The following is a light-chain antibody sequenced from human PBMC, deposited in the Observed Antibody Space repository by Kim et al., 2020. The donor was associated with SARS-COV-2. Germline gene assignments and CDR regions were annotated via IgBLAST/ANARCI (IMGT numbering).Light chain of an antibody. Sequence: APRETARMTCGGNHIGSYSVHWYQQKPGHAPVPVISFDSDRPSGIPERFSGSNSRNTATLTISRVEVEDEADYYCQLWDTSGAYGVFGGGTQLTVL. CDR3: QLWDTSGAYGV. J-gene: IGLJ3*02. V-gene: IGLV3-21*04. CDR1: HIGSYS. CDR2: FDS.